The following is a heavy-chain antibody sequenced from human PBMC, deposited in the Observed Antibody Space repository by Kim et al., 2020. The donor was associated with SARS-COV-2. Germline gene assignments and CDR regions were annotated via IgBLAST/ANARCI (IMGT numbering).Heavy chain of an antibody. Sequence: ASVKVSCKASGYTFTSYYMHWVRQAPGQGLEWMGIINPSGGSTSYAQKFQGRVTMTRDTSTSTVYMELSSLRSEDTAVYYCARDELAAAGLSYWFYPWGQGTLVTVSS. CDR1: GYTFTSYY. J-gene: IGHJ5*02. CDR2: INPSGGST. D-gene: IGHD6-13*01. V-gene: IGHV1-46*01. CDR3: ARDELAAAGLSYWFYP.